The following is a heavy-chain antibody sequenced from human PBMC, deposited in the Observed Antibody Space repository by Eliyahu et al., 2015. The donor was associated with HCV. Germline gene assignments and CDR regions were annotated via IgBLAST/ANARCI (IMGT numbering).Heavy chain of an antibody. J-gene: IGHJ5*02. V-gene: IGHV4-59*01. CDR3: ASGGGGIAVTGTGGWFDP. Sequence: QVQLQESGPGLVKPSETLSLTCTVSXGSITTYYWSWIRQPPGKGLEWIGYIHYSGSTNSNPSLKSRVTIALDTSKNQFSLNLTSVTAADTAMYYCASGGGGIAVTGTGGWFDPWGQGTLVTVSS. CDR1: XGSITTYY. D-gene: IGHD6-19*01. CDR2: IHYSGST.